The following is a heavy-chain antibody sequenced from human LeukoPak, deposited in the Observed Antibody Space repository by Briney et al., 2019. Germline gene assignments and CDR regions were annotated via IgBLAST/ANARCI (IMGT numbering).Heavy chain of an antibody. CDR3: AKDSFSSQQLAPGYFDY. D-gene: IGHD6-13*01. CDR2: ISGSGGST. CDR1: GFTFSSYA. V-gene: IGHV3-23*01. J-gene: IGHJ4*02. Sequence: GSLRLSCAASGFTFSSYAMSRVRQAPGKGLEWVSAISGSGGSTYYADSVKGRFTISRDNSKNTLYLQMNSLRAEDTAVYYCAKDSFSSQQLAPGYFDYWGQGTLVTVSS.